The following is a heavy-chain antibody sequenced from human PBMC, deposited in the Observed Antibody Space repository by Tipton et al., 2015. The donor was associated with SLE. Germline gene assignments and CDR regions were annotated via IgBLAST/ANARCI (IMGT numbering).Heavy chain of an antibody. CDR2: SHQSGTT. CDR3: ARVKYLAFYYYMDV. D-gene: IGHD2/OR15-2a*01. Sequence: TLSLTCAVYGGSFSGYYWSWIRQPPGKGLEWIGESHQSGTTNYHPSFKSRVTISVDTSKNQFSLRLSSVTAADTAVFFCARVKYLAFYYYMDVWGKGTTVTVSS. V-gene: IGHV4-34*01. J-gene: IGHJ6*03. CDR1: GGSFSGYY.